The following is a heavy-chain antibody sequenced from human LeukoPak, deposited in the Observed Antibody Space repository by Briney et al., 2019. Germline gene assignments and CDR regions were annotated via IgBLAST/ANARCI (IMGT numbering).Heavy chain of an antibody. J-gene: IGHJ3*02. CDR3: ARDLCGGDCEAFDI. CDR2: IYYSGST. CDR1: GGSISSYY. D-gene: IGHD2-21*01. V-gene: IGHV4-59*01. Sequence: SETLSLTCTVSGGSISSYYWSWIRQPPGKGLEWIGSIYYSGSTNYNPSLKSRVTISVDTSKNQFSLKLSSVTAADTAVYYCARDLCGGDCEAFDIWGQGTMVTVSS.